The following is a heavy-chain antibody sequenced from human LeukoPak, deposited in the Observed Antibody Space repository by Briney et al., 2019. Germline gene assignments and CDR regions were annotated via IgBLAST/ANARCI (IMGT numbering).Heavy chain of an antibody. D-gene: IGHD3-10*01. J-gene: IGHJ5*02. CDR1: GFTFSSYS. CDR3: ARDNYYGSGGNWFDP. Sequence: GGSLRLSCAASGFTFSSYSMNWVRRAPGKGLEWVSSISSSSSYIYYADSVKGRFTISRDNAKNSLYLQMNSLRAEDTAVYYCARDNYYGSGGNWFDPWGQGTLVTVSS. V-gene: IGHV3-21*01. CDR2: ISSSSSYI.